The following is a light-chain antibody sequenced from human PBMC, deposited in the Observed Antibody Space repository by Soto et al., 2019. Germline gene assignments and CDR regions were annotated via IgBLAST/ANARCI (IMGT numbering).Light chain of an antibody. CDR3: QSYDSSLSAPYV. Sequence: QAVLTQPPSVSGAPGQRVTISCAGSSSNIGAGYDVHWYQHLPGTAPKLLIYDNNNRPSGVPDRFSGSESGTSASLAITGLQAEDEADYYCQSYDSSLSAPYVFGTGTKVTVL. CDR1: SSNIGAGYD. J-gene: IGLJ1*01. CDR2: DNN. V-gene: IGLV1-40*01.